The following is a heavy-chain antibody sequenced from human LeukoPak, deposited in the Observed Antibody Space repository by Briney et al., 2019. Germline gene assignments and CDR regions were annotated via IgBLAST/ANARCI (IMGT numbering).Heavy chain of an antibody. J-gene: IGHJ4*02. CDR2: INHSGST. CDR1: GGSFSGYY. Sequence: SETLSLTCAVYGGSFSGYYWSWIRQPPGKGLEWIGEINHSGSTNYNPSLKSRVTISVDTSKNQFSLKLSSVTAADTAVYYCARSTYSSGWYDYWGQGTLVTVSS. V-gene: IGHV4-34*01. CDR3: ARSTYSSGWYDY. D-gene: IGHD6-19*01.